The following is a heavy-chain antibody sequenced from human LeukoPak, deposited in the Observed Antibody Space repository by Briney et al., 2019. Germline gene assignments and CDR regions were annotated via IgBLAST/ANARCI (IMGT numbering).Heavy chain of an antibody. CDR2: ISYDGSNK. Sequence: GGSQRLSCAASGFTFSSYGMHWVRQAPGKGLEWVAVISYDGSNKYYADSVKGRFTISRDNSKNTLYLQMNSLRAEDTAVYYCAKVIYVPVPEDAFDIWGQGTMVTVSS. CDR1: GFTFSSYG. J-gene: IGHJ3*02. D-gene: IGHD2-2*01. CDR3: AKVIYVPVPEDAFDI. V-gene: IGHV3-30*18.